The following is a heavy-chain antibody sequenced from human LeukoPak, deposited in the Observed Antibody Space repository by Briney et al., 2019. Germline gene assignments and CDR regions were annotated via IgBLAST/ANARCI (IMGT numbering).Heavy chain of an antibody. Sequence: GRSLRLSCAASGLTFSSYGMHCVRQAPGKGLEWVAFIRYDGSNKYYADSVKGRFTISRDNSKNTLYLQMNSLRAEDTAVYYCAKDRTTFKYYMDVWGKGTTVTISS. CDR3: AKDRTTFKYYMDV. J-gene: IGHJ6*03. CDR1: GLTFSSYG. V-gene: IGHV3-30*02. CDR2: IRYDGSNK. D-gene: IGHD2/OR15-2a*01.